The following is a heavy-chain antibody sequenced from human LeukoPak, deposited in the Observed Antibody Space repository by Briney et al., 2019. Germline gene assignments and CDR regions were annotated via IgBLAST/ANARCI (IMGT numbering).Heavy chain of an antibody. Sequence: PGGSLRLSCEAPGFIFNDYWMHWVRQAPGKGLGWVSRINSDESSICYADSGRGRFTISRDNSRNTLYLQMNSLRADDTAVYYCAKDLDYTTYGYYFDYWGQGTLVTVSS. D-gene: IGHD4-11*01. CDR2: INSDESSI. J-gene: IGHJ4*02. CDR1: GFIFNDYW. V-gene: IGHV3-74*01. CDR3: AKDLDYTTYGYYFDY.